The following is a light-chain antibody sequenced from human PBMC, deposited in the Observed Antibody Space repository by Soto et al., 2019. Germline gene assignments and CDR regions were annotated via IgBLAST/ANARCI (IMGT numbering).Light chain of an antibody. CDR1: TSNIGVNF. V-gene: IGLV1-47*02. J-gene: IGLJ2*01. CDR2: TND. CDR3: AAWDDSLSGVV. Sequence: QSVLTQPPSASATPGQRVTISCSGSTSNIGVNFVYWYQQLPGTAPKLLIYTNDQRPSGVPDRFSGSKSGTSASLAISGLRSEDEADYYCAAWDDSLSGVVFGGGTKVTDL.